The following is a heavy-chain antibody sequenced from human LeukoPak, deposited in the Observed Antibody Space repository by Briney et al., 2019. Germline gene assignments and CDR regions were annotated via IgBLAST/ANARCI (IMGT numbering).Heavy chain of an antibody. D-gene: IGHD3-10*01. CDR1: GYTFTSYG. J-gene: IGHJ4*02. V-gene: IGHV1-18*01. Sequence: ASVKVSCKASGYTFTSYGISWVRQAPGQGLEWMGWISAYNGNTNYAQKLQGRVTMTTDTSTSTAYMELRSLRSDDTAVYYCSRSDYYGSASYPDYWGQGTLVTVSS. CDR3: SRSDYYGSASYPDY. CDR2: ISAYNGNT.